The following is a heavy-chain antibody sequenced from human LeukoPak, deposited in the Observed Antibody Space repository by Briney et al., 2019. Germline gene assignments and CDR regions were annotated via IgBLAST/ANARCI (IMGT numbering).Heavy chain of an antibody. V-gene: IGHV3-73*01. J-gene: IGHJ5*02. CDR2: IRSKANGYAT. CDR1: GFTFSGSA. D-gene: IGHD5-24*01. Sequence: GGSLKLSCAASGFTFSGSAMHWVRQASGKGLEWVGRIRSKANGYATAYAASVKGRFTISRDDSKNTAYLQMNSLKTEDTAVYYCVEMATAWGQGTLVTVSS. CDR3: VEMATA.